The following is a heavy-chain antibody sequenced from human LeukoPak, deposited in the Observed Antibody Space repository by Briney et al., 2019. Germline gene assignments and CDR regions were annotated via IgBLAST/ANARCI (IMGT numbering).Heavy chain of an antibody. D-gene: IGHD3-10*01. J-gene: IGHJ4*02. V-gene: IGHV3-15*01. CDR2: IKSKTDGGTT. CDR1: GFTFSNAW. Sequence: PGGSLRLSCAASGFTFSNAWMSWVRQAPGKGLEWVGRIKSKTDGGTTDYAAPVKGRFTISRDDSKNTLYLQMNSLKTEDTAVYYCTTEVPITMVRGVITNFDYWGQGTLVTVSS. CDR3: TTEVPITMVRGVITNFDY.